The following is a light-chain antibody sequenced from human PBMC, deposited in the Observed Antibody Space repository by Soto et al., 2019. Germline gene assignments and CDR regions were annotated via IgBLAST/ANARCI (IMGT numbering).Light chain of an antibody. Sequence: VLKQSPGTLSLSPGERATLSCRASQSVTSNNLAWYQQKPGQAPRLLIYGASSRVTGIPERFSGSGSGTDFTLTINRVEPEDFAVYYCQQYSSSLWTFGQGTKVEIK. V-gene: IGKV3-20*01. CDR1: QSVTSNN. CDR2: GAS. J-gene: IGKJ1*01. CDR3: QQYSSSLWT.